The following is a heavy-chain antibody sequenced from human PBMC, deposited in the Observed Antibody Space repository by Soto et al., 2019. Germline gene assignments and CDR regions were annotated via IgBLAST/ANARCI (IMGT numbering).Heavy chain of an antibody. CDR1: GFSLSTSGVG. V-gene: IGHV2-5*02. CDR3: ARLYCSGGSCYPCFDY. D-gene: IGHD2-15*01. CDR2: IYWDDDK. J-gene: IGHJ4*02. Sequence: QITLKESGPPLVKPTQTLTLTCTFSGFSLSTSGVGVGWIRQPPGKALEWLALIYWDDDKRYSPSLKSRLTITKDTSKNQVVLTMTNMDPVDTATYYCARLYCSGGSCYPCFDYWGQGTLVTVSS.